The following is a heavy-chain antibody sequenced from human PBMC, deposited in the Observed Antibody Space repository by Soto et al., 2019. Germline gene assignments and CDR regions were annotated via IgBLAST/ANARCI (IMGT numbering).Heavy chain of an antibody. CDR2: INHSGTI. CDR1: GGSFSYYY. Sequence: QVQLQQWGPGLLKPSETLSLTCSVNGGSFSYYYWSWIRQSPGKGLEWIGEINHSGTINFNPSLQSRVTISIDTSENQFSLTLRSVTAADTAIYYCARSFRGVSLDWGQGTLVTVSS. CDR3: ARSFRGVSLD. J-gene: IGHJ4*02. V-gene: IGHV4-34*02. D-gene: IGHD3-10*01.